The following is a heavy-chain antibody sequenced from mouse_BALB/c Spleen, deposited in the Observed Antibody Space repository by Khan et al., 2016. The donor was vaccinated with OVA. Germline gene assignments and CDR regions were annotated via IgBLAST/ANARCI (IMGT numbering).Heavy chain of an antibody. CDR2: ISGGGTYT. CDR1: GFNFSSYG. V-gene: IGHV5-9-2*01. Sequence: DVHLVESGGGLVKPGGSLKLSCVVSGFNFSSYGMSWVRQTPEKRLEWVATISGGGTYTCYSDSAKGRFTISRDNAKNNLYLQMSSLRSEDTAMYYCDSHRTTMIMTGFAYWGQSTLVPVSA. CDR3: DSHRTTMIMTGFAY. J-gene: IGHJ3*01. D-gene: IGHD2-4*01.